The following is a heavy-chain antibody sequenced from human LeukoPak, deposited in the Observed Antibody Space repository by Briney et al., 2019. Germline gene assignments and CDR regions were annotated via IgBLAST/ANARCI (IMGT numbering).Heavy chain of an antibody. D-gene: IGHD1-26*01. CDR3: AKGGGSPLDY. J-gene: IGHJ4*02. V-gene: IGHV3-74*01. Sequence: GGSLRLSCAASGFTLSSYWMPWVRQAPGKGLVWVSRINSDGSSTSYADSVKGRFTISRDNAKNTLYLQMNSLRDEDTAVYYCAKGGGSPLDYWGQGTLVTVSS. CDR2: INSDGSST. CDR1: GFTLSSYW.